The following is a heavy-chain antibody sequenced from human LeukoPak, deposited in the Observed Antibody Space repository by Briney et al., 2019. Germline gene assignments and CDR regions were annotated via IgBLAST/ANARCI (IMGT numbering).Heavy chain of an antibody. J-gene: IGHJ6*02. CDR3: AKASGEAYYYEMDV. D-gene: IGHD2-15*01. V-gene: IGHV3-30*18. CDR2: ISYAESNI. CDR1: GFTFSNFG. Sequence: PGTSLRLSCAAHGFTFSNFGMHWVRQAPGKGLEWVAFISYAESNIFYADSVKGRFTISRDNSKNTLSLHVNSLRTEDTAVYYCAKASGEAYYYEMDVWGQGTTVTVSS.